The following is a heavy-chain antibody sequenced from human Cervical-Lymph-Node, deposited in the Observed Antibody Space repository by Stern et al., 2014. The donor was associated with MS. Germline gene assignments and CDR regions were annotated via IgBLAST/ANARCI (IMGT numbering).Heavy chain of an antibody. V-gene: IGHV2-5*02. J-gene: IGHJ4*02. CDR1: GFSLSTSGLG. CDR3: AHRTAGPFDY. Sequence: QITLKESGPALVKPTQTLTLTCTFSGFSLSTSGLGVGWIRQPPGVALEWLAYSDWDDQKRYSPSLKSRLTITKDTSKNQVVLTLTNVDPVDTATYYCAHRTAGPFDYWGQGTLVTVSS. CDR2: SDWDDQK.